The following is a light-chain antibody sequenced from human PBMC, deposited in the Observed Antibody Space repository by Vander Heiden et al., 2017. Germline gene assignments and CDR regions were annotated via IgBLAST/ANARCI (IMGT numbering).Light chain of an antibody. CDR3: SSYTSSSSVV. Sequence: QSALTQPASVSGSPGQSITISCPGTSSDVGGYNYVSWYQQHPGKAPKYMIYDVSNRPSGVSNRFSGSKSGNTASLTISGLQAEDEADYYCSSYTSSSSVVFGGGTKLTVL. V-gene: IGLV2-14*01. J-gene: IGLJ2*01. CDR1: SSDVGGYNY. CDR2: DVS.